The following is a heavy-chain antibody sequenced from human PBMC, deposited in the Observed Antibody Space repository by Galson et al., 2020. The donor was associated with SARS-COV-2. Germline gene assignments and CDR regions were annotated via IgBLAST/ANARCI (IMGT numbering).Heavy chain of an antibody. CDR3: ARDRYYDYVWGSYRYEVFDI. J-gene: IGHJ3*02. Sequence: GESLKISCAASGFIFSSYWMSWVRQAPGKGLEWVANIKQDGSEKYYVDSVKGRFTISRDNAKNSLYLQMNSLRAEDTAVYYCARDRYYDYVWGSYRYEVFDIWGQGTTVTVSS. CDR2: IKQDGSEK. CDR1: GFIFSSYW. D-gene: IGHD3-16*02. V-gene: IGHV3-7*01.